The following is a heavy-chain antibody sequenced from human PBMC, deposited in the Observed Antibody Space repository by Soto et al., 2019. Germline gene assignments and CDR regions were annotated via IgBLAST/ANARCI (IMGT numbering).Heavy chain of an antibody. CDR3: ARDRVVVAATETFYYYYGMDV. V-gene: IGHV1-3*01. CDR1: GYTFTSYA. D-gene: IGHD2-15*01. Sequence: GASVKVSCKASGYTFTSYAMHWVRQAPGQRLEWMGWINAGNGNTKYSQKFQGRVTITRDTSASTAYMELSSLRSEDTAVYYCARDRVVVAATETFYYYYGMDVWGQGTTVTVSS. CDR2: INAGNGNT. J-gene: IGHJ6*02.